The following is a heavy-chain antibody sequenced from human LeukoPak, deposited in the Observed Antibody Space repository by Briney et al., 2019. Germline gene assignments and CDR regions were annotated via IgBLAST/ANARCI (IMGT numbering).Heavy chain of an antibody. Sequence: SETLSLTCTVSGGSVSSGSYYWSWIRQRPGKGLEWIGYIYYSGSTNYNPSLKSRVTISVDTSKNQFSLKLSSVTAADTAVYYCARDNIVATIYFDYWGQGTLVTVSS. CDR1: GGSVSSGSYY. J-gene: IGHJ4*02. CDR3: ARDNIVATIYFDY. CDR2: IYYSGST. D-gene: IGHD5-12*01. V-gene: IGHV4-61*01.